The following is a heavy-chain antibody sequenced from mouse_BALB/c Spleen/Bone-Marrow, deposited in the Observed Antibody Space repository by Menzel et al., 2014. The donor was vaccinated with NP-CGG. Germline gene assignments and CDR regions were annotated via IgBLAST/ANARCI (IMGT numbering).Heavy chain of an antibody. CDR2: IWAGGST. CDR1: GFSLTSYG. J-gene: IGHJ3*01. CDR3: ARDRGGSY. Sequence: VQLQESGPGLVAPSQSLSIPCTVSGFSLTSYGVHWVRQPPGKGLEWLGVIWAGGSTNYNSALMSRLSISKDNSKSQVFLKMNSLQTDDTVMYYCARDRGGSYWGQGTLVTVSA. V-gene: IGHV2-9*02.